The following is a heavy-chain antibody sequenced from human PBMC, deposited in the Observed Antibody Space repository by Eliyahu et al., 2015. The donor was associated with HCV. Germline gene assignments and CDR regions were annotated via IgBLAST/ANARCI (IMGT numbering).Heavy chain of an antibody. V-gene: IGHV4-4*07. CDR3: ARDFDYWTGYFVY. CDR2: IYTSGNT. D-gene: IGHD3/OR15-3a*01. J-gene: IGHJ4*02. CDR1: GGSIGPSH. Sequence: QVQLQESGPGLVKPSETLSLTCTVSGGSIGPSHWXWIRQPAGKGLEWIGHIYTSGNTKYNPSLKSRLTMSIDTSKSQFSLRLTSVTAADTAVYYCARDFDYWTGYFVYWGPGILVTVSS.